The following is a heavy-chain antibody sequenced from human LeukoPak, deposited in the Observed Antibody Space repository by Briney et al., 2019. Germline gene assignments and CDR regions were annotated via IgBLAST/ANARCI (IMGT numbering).Heavy chain of an antibody. Sequence: GESLKISCKGSGYSFSSYWIGWVRQMPGKGLEWMGIVYPGDSDTRYSPSFQGQVTISADKSISTAYLQWSSLKASDTAMYYCARPTGYYDSSGQNYYYYMDVWGKGTTVTVSS. CDR3: ARPTGYYDSSGQNYYYYMDV. CDR2: VYPGDSDT. J-gene: IGHJ6*03. V-gene: IGHV5-51*01. CDR1: GYSFSSYW. D-gene: IGHD3-22*01.